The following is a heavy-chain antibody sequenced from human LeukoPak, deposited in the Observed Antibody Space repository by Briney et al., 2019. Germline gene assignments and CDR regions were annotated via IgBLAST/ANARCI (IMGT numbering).Heavy chain of an antibody. D-gene: IGHD6-13*01. CDR1: GFTFSSYA. Sequence: GGSLRLPCAASGFTFSSYAMSWVRQAPGKGLEWVSAISGSGGSTYYADSVKGRFTISRDNSKNTLYLQMNSLRAEDTAVYYCAKAVGYSSSLDYFDYWGQGTLVTVSS. CDR3: AKAVGYSSSLDYFDY. V-gene: IGHV3-23*01. J-gene: IGHJ4*02. CDR2: ISGSGGST.